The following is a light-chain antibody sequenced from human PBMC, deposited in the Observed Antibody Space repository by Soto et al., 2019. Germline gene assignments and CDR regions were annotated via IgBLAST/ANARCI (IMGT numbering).Light chain of an antibody. CDR1: SSDVGRYNY. CDR3: SAYAGRSTL. V-gene: IGLV2-8*01. Sequence: QSALTQPPSASGSPGQSVTISCTGTSSDVGRYNYVSWYQQHPGKAPKLMIYEVTKRPSGVPDRFFGSKSGNTASLTVSGLQAEDEADYYCSAYAGRSTLFGEGTKLTVL. J-gene: IGLJ2*01. CDR2: EVT.